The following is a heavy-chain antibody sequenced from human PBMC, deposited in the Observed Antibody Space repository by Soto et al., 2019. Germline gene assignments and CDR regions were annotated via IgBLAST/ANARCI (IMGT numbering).Heavy chain of an antibody. V-gene: IGHV1-18*01. CDR2: ISAYNGNT. CDR3: ARDRPIAVAGENWFDP. J-gene: IGHJ5*02. D-gene: IGHD6-19*01. Sequence: QVQLVQSGAEVKKPGASVKVSCKASGYTFTSYGISWVRQAPGQGLEWMGWISAYNGNTNYAQKLQGRVTMTTDTSPSTAYMELRSLRSDDTAVYYCARDRPIAVAGENWFDPWGQGTLVTVSS. CDR1: GYTFTSYG.